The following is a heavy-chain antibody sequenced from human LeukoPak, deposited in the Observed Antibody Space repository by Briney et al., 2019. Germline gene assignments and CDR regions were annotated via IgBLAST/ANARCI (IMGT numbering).Heavy chain of an antibody. D-gene: IGHD3-16*01. J-gene: IGHJ3*02. V-gene: IGHV3-21*01. CDR2: ISSSSSYI. Sequence: GGSLRLSCAASGFTFSSYSMNWVRQAPGKGLEWVSSISSSSSYIYYADSVKGRFTISRDNAKNSLYLQMNSLRAEGTAVYYCARVDGYDYVWGSYWVTHDAFDIWSQGTMVTVSS. CDR3: ARVDGYDYVWGSYWVTHDAFDI. CDR1: GFTFSSYS.